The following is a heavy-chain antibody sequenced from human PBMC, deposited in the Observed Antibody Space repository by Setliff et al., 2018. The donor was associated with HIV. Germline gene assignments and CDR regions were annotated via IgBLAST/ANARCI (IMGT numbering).Heavy chain of an antibody. J-gene: IGHJ4*02. CDR2: IHHTGHI. Sequence: PSQTLSLTCAFCGASFTDYYWNWIRQPPGKGLEWIGEIHHTGHINYNPSFKSRVTMSLDMSTNQFSLKMASMTAADSAVYYCARFDVTPMTTRDYWGQGTQVTVSS. CDR3: ARFDVTPMTTRDY. CDR1: GASFTDYY. D-gene: IGHD4-17*01. V-gene: IGHV4-34*01.